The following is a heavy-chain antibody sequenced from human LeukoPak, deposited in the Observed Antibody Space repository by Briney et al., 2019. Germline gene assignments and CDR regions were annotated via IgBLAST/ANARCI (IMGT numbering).Heavy chain of an antibody. CDR1: GFTFDDYA. V-gene: IGHV3-9*01. CDR2: ISWNSGRI. Sequence: GRSLRLSCAASGFTFDDYAMHWVRQVPGKGLEWVSGISWNSGRIDYADSVKGRFTISRDKAKNSLYLQMDSLRVEDTALYYCAKGPDSTGYYYRDNWFDPWGQGTLVTVSS. D-gene: IGHD3-22*01. J-gene: IGHJ5*02. CDR3: AKGPDSTGYYYRDNWFDP.